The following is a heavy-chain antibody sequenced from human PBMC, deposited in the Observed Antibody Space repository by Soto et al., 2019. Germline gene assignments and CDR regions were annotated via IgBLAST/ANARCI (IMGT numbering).Heavy chain of an antibody. J-gene: IGHJ4*02. D-gene: IGHD6-6*01. CDR1: GGSISSGPYY. Sequence: QVQLQESGPGLVKPSQTLSLTCTVSGGSISSGPYYWSWIRQHPGKGLEWIGYVYSSGSAYYSPSLKSRVTISVDTSKNQFSLKLSSVTAADTAVYYYARAEAAQVDYWGQGTLVTVSS. CDR3: ARAEAAQVDY. V-gene: IGHV4-31*03. CDR2: VYSSGSA.